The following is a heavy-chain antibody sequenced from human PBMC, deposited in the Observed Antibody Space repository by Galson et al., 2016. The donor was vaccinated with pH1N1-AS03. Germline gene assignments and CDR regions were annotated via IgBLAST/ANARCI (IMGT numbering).Heavy chain of an antibody. J-gene: IGHJ4*02. CDR3: ANDFNYDFWSGYSFH. Sequence: SLRLSCAASEFTISNFGMLWVRQAPGQGLEWVAIISFDGTNKYYADSVKGRFSISRDNSKNTLFLQMSALRAEDTAVYYCANDFNYDFWSGYSFHWGQGALVTVSS. CDR2: ISFDGTNK. D-gene: IGHD3/OR15-3a*01. CDR1: EFTISNFG. V-gene: IGHV3-30*18.